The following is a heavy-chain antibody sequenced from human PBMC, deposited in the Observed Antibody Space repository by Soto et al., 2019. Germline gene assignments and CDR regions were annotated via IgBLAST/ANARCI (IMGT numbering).Heavy chain of an antibody. J-gene: IGHJ6*02. CDR1: GFTFSSYS. Sequence: PGGSLRLSCAASGFTFSSYSMNWVRQAPGKGLEWVSSISSSSSYIYYADSVKGRFTISRDNAKNSLYLQMNSLRAEDTAVYYCARDRPPFWSGYNYYYGMDVWGQGTTVTVSS. CDR3: ARDRPPFWSGYNYYYGMDV. D-gene: IGHD3-3*01. V-gene: IGHV3-21*01. CDR2: ISSSSSYI.